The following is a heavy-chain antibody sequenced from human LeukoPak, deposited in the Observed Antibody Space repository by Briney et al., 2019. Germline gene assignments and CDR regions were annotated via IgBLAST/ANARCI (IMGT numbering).Heavy chain of an antibody. V-gene: IGHV4-38-2*02. Sequence: SETLSLTCTVSGYSISSGYYWGWIRQPPGKGLEWIGSIYHSGSTYYNPSLKSRVTISVDTSKNQFSLKLSSVTAADTAVYYCARELGYCSSTSCYSFDPWGQGTLVTVSS. D-gene: IGHD2-2*01. J-gene: IGHJ5*02. CDR2: IYHSGST. CDR1: GYSISSGYY. CDR3: ARELGYCSSTSCYSFDP.